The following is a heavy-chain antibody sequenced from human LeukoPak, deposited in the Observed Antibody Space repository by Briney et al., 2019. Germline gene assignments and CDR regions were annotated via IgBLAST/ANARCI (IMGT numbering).Heavy chain of an antibody. J-gene: IGHJ4*02. CDR3: ARDSRTVVVVPAAMFDY. CDR1: GFTFSSYS. CDR2: ISSSSSTI. V-gene: IGHV3-48*04. D-gene: IGHD2-2*01. Sequence: GGSLRLSCAASGFTFSSYSMNWVRQAPGKGLEWVSYISSSSSTIYYADSVKGRFTISRDNAKNSVYLQMNSLRAEDTAVYYCARDSRTVVVVPAAMFDYWGQGTLVTVSS.